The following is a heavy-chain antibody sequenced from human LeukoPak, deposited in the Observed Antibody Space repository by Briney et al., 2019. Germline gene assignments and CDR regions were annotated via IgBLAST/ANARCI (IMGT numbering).Heavy chain of an antibody. CDR2: ISPDGRDI. CDR1: GFTLSDYW. D-gene: IGHD1-7*01. CDR3: VRDGGGTTPYDC. Sequence: GGSLRLSCAASGFTLSDYWMNWVRQVPGKGPVWVSHISPDGRDIAYADSVKGRFTISRDSAKNTLYLQMNSLRVGDTAVYYCVRDGGGTTPYDCWGQGTLVTVSS. J-gene: IGHJ4*02. V-gene: IGHV3-74*01.